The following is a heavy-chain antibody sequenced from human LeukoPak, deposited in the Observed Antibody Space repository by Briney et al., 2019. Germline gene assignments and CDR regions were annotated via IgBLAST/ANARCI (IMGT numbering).Heavy chain of an antibody. CDR2: IFPSGGEI. CDR3: AKRRGLELLYYYYMDV. D-gene: IGHD1-7*01. V-gene: IGHV3-23*01. Sequence: GGSLHLSCAASGFTFSTFAMIWVRQPPGKGLEWVSSIFPSGGEIHYADSVRGRFTISRDNSKNTLYLQMNSLRAEDTAVYYCAKRRGLELLYYYYMDVWGKGTTVTVSS. CDR1: GFTFSTFA. J-gene: IGHJ6*03.